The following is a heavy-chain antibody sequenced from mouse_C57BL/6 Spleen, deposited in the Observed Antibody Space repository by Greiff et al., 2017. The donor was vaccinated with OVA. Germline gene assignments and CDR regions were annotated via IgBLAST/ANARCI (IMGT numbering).Heavy chain of an antibody. D-gene: IGHD2-3*01. Sequence: QVQLQQSGPGLVQPSQSLSITCTVSGFSLTSYGVHWVRQSPGKGLEWLGVIWSGGSTDYNAAFISRLSISKDNSKSQVFFKMNSRQADDTAIYYCARKWLLRGDWYFDVWGTGTTVTVSS. J-gene: IGHJ1*03. CDR1: GFSLTSYG. CDR2: IWSGGST. V-gene: IGHV2-2*01. CDR3: ARKWLLRGDWYFDV.